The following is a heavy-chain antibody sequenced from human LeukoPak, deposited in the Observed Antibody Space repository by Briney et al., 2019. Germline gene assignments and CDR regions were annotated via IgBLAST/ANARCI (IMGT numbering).Heavy chain of an antibody. V-gene: IGHV4-59*01. CDR1: GGSISSYY. CDR3: ARSARPLYITMTIALPFDI. CDR2: IYYRGSP. Sequence: SETLSLTCTVSGGSISSYYWSWIRQPPGKGLEWIGYIYYRGSPNYNPSLKSRVTISVDTSKNQFSLKLSSVTAADTAVYYCARSARPLYITMTIALPFDIWGQGTMVTVSS. D-gene: IGHD3-22*01. J-gene: IGHJ3*02.